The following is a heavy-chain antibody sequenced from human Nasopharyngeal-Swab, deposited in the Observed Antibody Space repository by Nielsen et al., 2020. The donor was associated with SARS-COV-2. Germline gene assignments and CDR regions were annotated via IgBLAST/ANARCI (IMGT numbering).Heavy chain of an antibody. Sequence: SEPLSLTCAVSGGSISSSNWCTWVRQPPGKGLQWIGEIYHSGSTTYNPSLKSRVTISVDKSKDHLSLRLSSMTAADTAVYYCAIRARIGYASQLDYWGQGTLVTVSS. CDR3: AIRARIGYASQLDY. D-gene: IGHD5-24*01. V-gene: IGHV4-4*02. J-gene: IGHJ4*02. CDR2: IYHSGST. CDR1: GGSISSSNW.